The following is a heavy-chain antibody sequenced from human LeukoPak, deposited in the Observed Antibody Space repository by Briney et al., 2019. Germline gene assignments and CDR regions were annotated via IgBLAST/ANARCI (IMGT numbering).Heavy chain of an antibody. Sequence: GGALRLSCVASGFSFSYYWMHWVRPAPGKGLVWVSCINGDGSETYYADSVKGRFTISRDNAKNTVFLQMNTLRAEDTAVYYCVRDIREYDYWGQGTLVTVSS. CDR3: VRDIREYDY. D-gene: IGHD1-14*01. CDR1: GFSFSYYW. J-gene: IGHJ4*02. CDR2: INGDGSET. V-gene: IGHV3-74*01.